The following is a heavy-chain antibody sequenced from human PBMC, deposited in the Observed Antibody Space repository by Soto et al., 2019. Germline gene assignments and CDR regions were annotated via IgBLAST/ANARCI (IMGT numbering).Heavy chain of an antibody. CDR3: ARYRTEVPVAFDV. CDR1: GLAFPIDD. V-gene: IGHV1-8*01. CDR2: MNPSGRNT. D-gene: IGHD3-16*02. Sequence: QVQLVQSGAEVKKPGASVQVSCKASGLAFPIDDIIWVRQTIGQGLEFMGWMNPSGRNTGYAQKFQGRATFTWNTPTSTVYMNLSGLRSEDTAVYYCARYRTEVPVAFDVWGQGTMVTVSS. J-gene: IGHJ3*01.